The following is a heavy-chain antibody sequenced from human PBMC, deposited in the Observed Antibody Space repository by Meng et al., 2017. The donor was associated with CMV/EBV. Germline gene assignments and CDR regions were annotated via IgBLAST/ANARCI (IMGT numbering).Heavy chain of an antibody. CDR3: ANGRSQNYYDSSGYSKPPHDAFDI. J-gene: IGHJ3*02. CDR1: GFTFDDYA. D-gene: IGHD3-22*01. V-gene: IGHV3-43D*03. Sequence: ETLSLTCAASGFTFDDYAMHWVRQAPGKGLEWVSLISWDGGSTYYADSVKGRFTISRDNSKNSLYLQMNSLRAEDTALYYCANGRSQNYYDSSGYSKPPHDAFDIWGQGTMVTVSS. CDR2: ISWDGGST.